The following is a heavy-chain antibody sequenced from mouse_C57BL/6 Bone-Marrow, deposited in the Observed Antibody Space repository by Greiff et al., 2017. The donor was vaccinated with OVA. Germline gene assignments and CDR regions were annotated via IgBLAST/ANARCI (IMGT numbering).Heavy chain of an antibody. CDR2: IDPSDSYT. CDR3: ARGYSNFDY. J-gene: IGHJ2*01. Sequence: QVQLQQPGAELVRPGTSVKLSCKASGYTFTSYWMHWVKQRPGQGLEWIGVIDPSDSYTNYNQKFKGKATLTVDTSSSTAYMQLSSLTSEDSAVYYCARGYSNFDYWGQGTTLTVSS. V-gene: IGHV1-59*01. D-gene: IGHD2-5*01. CDR1: GYTFTSYW.